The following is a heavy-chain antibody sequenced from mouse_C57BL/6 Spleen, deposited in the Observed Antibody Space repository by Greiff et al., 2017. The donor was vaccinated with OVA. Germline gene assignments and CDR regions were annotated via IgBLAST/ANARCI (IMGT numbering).Heavy chain of an antibody. V-gene: IGHV1-81*01. CDR1: GYTFTSYG. CDR2: IYPRSGNT. CDR3: ARWLNYYGSSFDY. Sequence: VKLVESGAELARPGASVKLSCKASGYTFTSYGISWVKQRTGQGLEWIGEIYPRSGNTYYNEKFKGKATLTADKSSSTAYMELRSLTSEDSAVYFCARWLNYYGSSFDYWGQGTTLTVSS. J-gene: IGHJ2*01. D-gene: IGHD1-1*01.